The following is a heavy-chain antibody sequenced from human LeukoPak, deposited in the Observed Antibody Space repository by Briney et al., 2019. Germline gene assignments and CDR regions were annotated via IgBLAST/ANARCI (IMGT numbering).Heavy chain of an antibody. CDR2: IYYSGST. J-gene: IGHJ4*02. V-gene: IGHV4-59*08. CDR1: AASITTYY. D-gene: IGHD1-20*01. Sequence: SETLSLTCSVSAASITTYYWSWIRQPPGKGLEWIAYIYYSGSTSYNPSLKSRLTISLDTSKNQFSLKLSSVTAADTAVYHCARLDGNWSYFDYWGQGTLVTASS. CDR3: ARLDGNWSYFDY.